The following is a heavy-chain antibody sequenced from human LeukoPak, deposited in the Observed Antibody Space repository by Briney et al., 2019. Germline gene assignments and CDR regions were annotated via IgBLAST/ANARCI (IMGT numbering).Heavy chain of an antibody. J-gene: IGHJ4*02. V-gene: IGHV5-51*01. CDR3: ARRGYCSSTSCYTLAY. D-gene: IGHD2-2*02. CDR2: IYPTDSYT. CDR1: GYSFTTHW. Sequence: GESLKISCKGSGYSFTTHWIAWVRQMPRKGLEWMGIIYPTDSYTKYSPSFQGQVTISADKSITTAYLQWSRLKASGTAMYYCARRGYCSSTSCYTLAYWGQGTLVTVSS.